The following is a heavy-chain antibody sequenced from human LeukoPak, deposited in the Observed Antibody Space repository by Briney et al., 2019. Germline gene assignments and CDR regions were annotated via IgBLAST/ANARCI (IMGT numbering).Heavy chain of an antibody. CDR1: GYTFSSYA. D-gene: IGHD2-2*02. V-gene: IGHV1-3*01. CDR2: INVGNGNT. Sequence: VASVKVSCKASGYTFSSYAMHWVRQAPGQRLEWMGWINVGNGNTKYSQKFQGRVTITRDTSASTAYMELRSLRSDDTAVYYCARVSIVVVPAAILDDAFDIWGQGTMVTVSS. J-gene: IGHJ3*02. CDR3: ARVSIVVVPAAILDDAFDI.